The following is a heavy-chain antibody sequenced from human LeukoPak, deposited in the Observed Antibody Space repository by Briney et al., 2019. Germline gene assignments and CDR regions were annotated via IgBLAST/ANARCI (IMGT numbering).Heavy chain of an antibody. Sequence: ASVKVSCKASGYTFTSYGITWVRQAPGQGLEWMGWISAYNGNTNYAQKLQGRVTMTTDTSTSTAYMELRSLRSDDTAVYYCARDDDYGDSKDYWGQGTLVTVSS. J-gene: IGHJ4*02. CDR3: ARDDDYGDSKDY. V-gene: IGHV1-18*01. CDR1: GYTFTSYG. CDR2: ISAYNGNT. D-gene: IGHD4-17*01.